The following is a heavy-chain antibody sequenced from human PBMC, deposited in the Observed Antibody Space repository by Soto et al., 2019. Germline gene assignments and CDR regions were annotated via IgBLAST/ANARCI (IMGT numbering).Heavy chain of an antibody. CDR3: ARVSGYVSGGSVNHYLDF. CDR1: GFTLGSYW. V-gene: IGHV3-7*01. D-gene: IGHD3-10*01. Sequence: EVQLVESGGGLVQPGGSLRLSCATSGFTLGSYWMSWVRQAPGKGLVWMATIKMDASEKEYVDSVKGLFTMSRDNAKNSLYLQMDSLKAEGTAVYYCARVSGYVSGGSVNHYLDFGGYGTLVTVSS. CDR2: IKMDASEK. J-gene: IGHJ4*01.